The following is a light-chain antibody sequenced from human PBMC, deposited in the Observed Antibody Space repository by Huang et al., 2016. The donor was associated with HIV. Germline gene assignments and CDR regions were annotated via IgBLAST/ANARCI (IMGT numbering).Light chain of an antibody. CDR2: KAS. J-gene: IGKJ2*01. CDR3: QQYNNYSYT. CDR1: QSISNW. Sequence: DIQMTQSPSTLSASVGDRVTITCRASQSISNWLAWYQQKPGKAPKLLIYKASSLESGVPSRFSSSGSGTEFTLTINSLQPDDFATYYCQQYNNYSYTFGQGTRLEIK. V-gene: IGKV1-5*03.